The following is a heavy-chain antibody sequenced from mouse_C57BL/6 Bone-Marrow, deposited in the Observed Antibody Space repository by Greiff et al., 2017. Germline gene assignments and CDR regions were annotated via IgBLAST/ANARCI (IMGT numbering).Heavy chain of an antibody. CDR2: IRNKANGYST. Sequence: DVILVESGGGLVQPGGSLSLSCAASGFTFTDYYMSWVRQPPGKALEWLGFIRNKANGYSTEYRAYVKGRFHISSDNSQRLLYIPLNALRAEDSATYYCARPRRYAPSWFAYWGQGTLVTVSA. CDR3: ARPRRYAPSWFAY. V-gene: IGHV7-3*01. J-gene: IGHJ3*01. CDR1: GFTFTDYY. D-gene: IGHD6-5*01.